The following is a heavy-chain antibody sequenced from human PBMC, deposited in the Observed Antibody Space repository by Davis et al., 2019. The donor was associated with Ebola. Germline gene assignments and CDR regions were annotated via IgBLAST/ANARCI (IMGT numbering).Heavy chain of an antibody. Sequence: AASVKVSCKASGYTFTSYAMHWVRQAPGQRLEWMGWINAGNGNTKYSQKFQGRVTITRDTSASTAYMELSSLRSEDTAVYYCAASNCSSTSCYRFADGGWFDPWGQGTLVTVSS. J-gene: IGHJ5*02. CDR3: AASNCSSTSCYRFADGGWFDP. V-gene: IGHV1-3*01. CDR2: INAGNGNT. D-gene: IGHD2-2*01. CDR1: GYTFTSYA.